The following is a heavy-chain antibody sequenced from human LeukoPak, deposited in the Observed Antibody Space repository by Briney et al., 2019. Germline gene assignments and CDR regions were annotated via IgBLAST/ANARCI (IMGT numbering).Heavy chain of an antibody. Sequence: ASVKVSCKASGYTFTSNYIHWVRPAPGQGLEWMGMIYPRDGSTSYAQKFQGRVTVTRDTSTSTVHMELSGLRSEDTAVYYCARDQEGFDYWGQGTLVTVSS. CDR3: ARDQEGFDY. J-gene: IGHJ4*02. CDR2: IYPRDGST. CDR1: GYTFTSNY. V-gene: IGHV1-46*01.